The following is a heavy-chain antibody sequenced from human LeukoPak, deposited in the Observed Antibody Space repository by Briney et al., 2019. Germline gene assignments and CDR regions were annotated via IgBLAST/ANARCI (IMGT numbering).Heavy chain of an antibody. V-gene: IGHV3-74*01. Sequence: GRSLRLSCAASGFTFSHYAMHWVRQAPGKGLVWVSRINSDESTINYADSVKGRFTISRDNAENTPYLQMNSLRAEDTAVYYCASGYSSDYGGNAYWGQGTLVTVSS. D-gene: IGHD4-23*01. CDR1: GFTFSHYA. J-gene: IGHJ4*02. CDR3: ASGYSSDYGGNAY. CDR2: INSDESTI.